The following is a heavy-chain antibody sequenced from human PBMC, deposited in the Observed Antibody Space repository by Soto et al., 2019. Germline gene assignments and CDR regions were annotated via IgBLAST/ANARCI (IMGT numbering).Heavy chain of an antibody. CDR3: AKGKGGSGARGDPLDL. Sequence: VQLVESGGGPVQAGGSLRLSCAASGLTLSNYWMQWVRQGPGKGLVWVAHINSDGITTKYAESVKGRFTISRDDAKNMPYLQMNSLRHDDTAVYYCAKGKGGSGARGDPLDLWGHGILVTVSS. CDR2: INSDGITT. D-gene: IGHD2-15*01. J-gene: IGHJ5*02. CDR1: GLTLSNYW. V-gene: IGHV3-74*03.